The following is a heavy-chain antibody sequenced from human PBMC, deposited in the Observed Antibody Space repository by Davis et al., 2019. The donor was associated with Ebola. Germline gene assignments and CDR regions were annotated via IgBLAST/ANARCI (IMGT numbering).Heavy chain of an antibody. Sequence: GESLKISCAASGFSFTSYSMNWVRQAPGKGLEWVAYISGGYTYYAESVKGRFTISRDSAKDSLYLQMNSLRAEDTAVYYCASGLLRSADYWGQGTLVTVSS. J-gene: IGHJ4*02. V-gene: IGHV3-21*05. CDR2: ISGGYT. D-gene: IGHD4-23*01. CDR1: GFSFTSYS. CDR3: ASGLLRSADY.